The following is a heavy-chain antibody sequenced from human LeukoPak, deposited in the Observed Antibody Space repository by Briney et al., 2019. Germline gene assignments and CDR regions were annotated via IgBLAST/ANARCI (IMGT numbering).Heavy chain of an antibody. CDR2: ISYDGSNK. J-gene: IGHJ4*02. D-gene: IGHD3-10*01. Sequence: GGSLRLSCAASGFTFSSYGMHWVRQAPGKGLEWVAVISYDGSNKYYAGSVKGRFTISRDNSKNTLYLQMNSLRVEDTAVYYCAKGGSGSYYEFDSWGQGTLVTVSS. V-gene: IGHV3-30*18. CDR3: AKGGSGSYYEFDS. CDR1: GFTFSSYG.